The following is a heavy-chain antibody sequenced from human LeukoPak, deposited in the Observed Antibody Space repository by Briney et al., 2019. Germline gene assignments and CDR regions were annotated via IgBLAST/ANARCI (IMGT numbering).Heavy chain of an antibody. CDR3: ARDRPYYYYMDV. CDR2: IYHSGST. Sequence: SETLSLTCTVSGYSISSGCYWGWIRQPPGKGLEWIGSIYHSGSTYYNPSLKSRVTVSVDTSKNQFSLKLSSVTAADTAVYYCARDRPYYYYMDVWGKGTTVTVSS. CDR1: GYSISSGCY. J-gene: IGHJ6*03. V-gene: IGHV4-38-2*02.